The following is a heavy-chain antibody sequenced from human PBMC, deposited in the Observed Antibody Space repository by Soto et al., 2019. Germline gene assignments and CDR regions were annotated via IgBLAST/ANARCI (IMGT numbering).Heavy chain of an antibody. D-gene: IGHD4-17*01. J-gene: IGHJ5*02. CDR2: INAYNGKT. CDR1: GYTFTSYG. CDR3: ARNGDYVEGSWFDP. Sequence: QVQLVQSGAEVKKPGASVKVSCKASGYTFTSYGISWVRQAPGQGLEWMGWINAYNGKTNYAQKLKGSVTMTTDTSPSTAYLELRSLRSNDTAVYYCARNGDYVEGSWFDPWGQGTLVTVSS. V-gene: IGHV1-18*01.